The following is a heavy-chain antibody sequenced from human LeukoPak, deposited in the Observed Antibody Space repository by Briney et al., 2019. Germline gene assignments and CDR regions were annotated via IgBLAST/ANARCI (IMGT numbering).Heavy chain of an antibody. CDR3: ARGGSSSYYDSSGLGDY. D-gene: IGHD3-22*01. CDR1: GGTFSGYA. CDR2: MNPNSGNT. Sequence: ASVKVSCKASGGTFSGYAISWVRQATGQGLEWMGWMNPNSGNTGYAQKFQGRVTMTRNTSISTAYMELSSLRSEDTAVYYCARGGSSSYYDSSGLGDYWGQGTLVTVSS. J-gene: IGHJ4*02. V-gene: IGHV1-8*02.